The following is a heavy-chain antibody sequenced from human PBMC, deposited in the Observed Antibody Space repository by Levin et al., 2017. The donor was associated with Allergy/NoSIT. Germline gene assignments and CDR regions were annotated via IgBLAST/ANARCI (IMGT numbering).Heavy chain of an antibody. CDR2: INPNSGGT. CDR1: GYTFTGYY. Sequence: GESLKISCKASGYTFTGYYMHWVRQAPGQGLERMGRINPNSGGTNYAQKFQGRVTMTRDTSISTAYMELSRLRSDDTAVYYCAREGNCSGGSCYTRGFQHWGQGTLVTVSS. V-gene: IGHV1-2*06. CDR3: AREGNCSGGSCYTRGFQH. D-gene: IGHD2-15*01. J-gene: IGHJ1*01.